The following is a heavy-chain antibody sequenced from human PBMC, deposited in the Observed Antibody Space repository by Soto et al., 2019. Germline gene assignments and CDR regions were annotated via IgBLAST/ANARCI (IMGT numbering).Heavy chain of an antibody. CDR2: ISGSGGST. D-gene: IGHD3-3*01. CDR3: AEDGGFWSGYYNWFDP. J-gene: IGHJ5*02. CDR1: GFTFSSYA. V-gene: IGHV3-23*01. Sequence: GGSLRLSCAASGFTFSSYAMSWVRHAPGKGLEWVSAISGSGGSTYYADSVKGRFTISRDNSKNTLYLQMNSLRAEDTAVYYCAEDGGFWSGYYNWFDPWGQGTLVTVSS.